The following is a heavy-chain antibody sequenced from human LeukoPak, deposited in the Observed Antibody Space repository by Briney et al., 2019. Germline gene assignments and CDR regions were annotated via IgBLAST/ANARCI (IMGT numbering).Heavy chain of an antibody. Sequence: GGSLRLSCAASGFTFSSYAMHWVRQAPGKGLEWVAVISYDGSNKYYADSVKGRFTISRDNSKNTLYLQMNSLRAEDTAVYYCARARGDNWFDPWGQGTLVIVSS. V-gene: IGHV3-30-3*01. CDR3: ARARGDNWFDP. J-gene: IGHJ5*02. CDR1: GFTFSSYA. CDR2: ISYDGSNK.